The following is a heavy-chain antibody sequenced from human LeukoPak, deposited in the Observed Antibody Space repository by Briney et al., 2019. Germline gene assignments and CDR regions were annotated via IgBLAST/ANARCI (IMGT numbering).Heavy chain of an antibody. CDR2: MYYSGST. CDR3: ARPYYYDSRIDP. CDR1: GGSISSGDYH. Sequence: SETLSLSCTVSGGSISSGDYHWSWIRQPPGKGLEWIAYMYYSGSTYYNPSLKSRVTMSADTSKNQLSLKLSSVTAADTAVYYCARPYYYDSRIDPWGQGILVTVSS. D-gene: IGHD3-22*01. V-gene: IGHV4-30-4*01. J-gene: IGHJ5*02.